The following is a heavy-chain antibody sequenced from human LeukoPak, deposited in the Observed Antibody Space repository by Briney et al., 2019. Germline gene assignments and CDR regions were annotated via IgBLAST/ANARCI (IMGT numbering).Heavy chain of an antibody. CDR2: IHTSWTT. CDR3: ARGDYYDGGGRNWFDP. V-gene: IGHV4-4*07. J-gene: IGHJ5*02. Sequence: PSETLSLTCTVSGDSMSSYYWNFIRQPAGKGLEWIGCIHTSWTTYYNPSLKSRITMSVDTSRNQFSLRLTSVTAADTAVYYCARGDYYDGGGRNWFDPWGQGTLVTVSS. D-gene: IGHD3-16*01. CDR1: GDSMSSYY.